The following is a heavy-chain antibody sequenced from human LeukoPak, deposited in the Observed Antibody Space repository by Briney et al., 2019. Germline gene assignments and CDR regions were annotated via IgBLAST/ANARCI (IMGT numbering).Heavy chain of an antibody. Sequence: NPSETLSLTCTVSGGSISSSSYYWGWIRQPPGKGLEWIGTIYYSGSSYYNPSLKSRVTISVDTSKNQFSLKLSSVTAADTAVYYCASEIRDDSLDYWGQGTLVTVSS. CDR1: GGSISSSSYY. CDR2: IYYSGSS. D-gene: IGHD3-22*01. V-gene: IGHV4-39*07. CDR3: ASEIRDDSLDY. J-gene: IGHJ4*02.